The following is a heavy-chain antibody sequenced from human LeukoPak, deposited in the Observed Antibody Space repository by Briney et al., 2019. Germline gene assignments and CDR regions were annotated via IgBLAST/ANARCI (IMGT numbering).Heavy chain of an antibody. V-gene: IGHV3-23*01. Sequence: TGGSLRLSCAASGFTFSSYAMSWVRQAPGKGLEWVSAISGSGGNTYYADSVKGRFTISRDNSKNTLYLHMNSLRAEDTAVYFCAKRSSGWYGDYWGQGTLVTVSS. CDR2: ISGSGGNT. CDR1: GFTFSSYA. CDR3: AKRSSGWYGDY. J-gene: IGHJ4*02. D-gene: IGHD6-19*01.